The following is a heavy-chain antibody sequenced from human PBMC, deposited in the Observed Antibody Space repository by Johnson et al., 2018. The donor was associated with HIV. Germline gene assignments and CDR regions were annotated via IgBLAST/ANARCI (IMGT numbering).Heavy chain of an antibody. D-gene: IGHD2-21*02. CDR1: RFTFSDYY. Sequence: QVQLVESGGGLVKPGGSLRLSCAASRFTFSDYYMSWIRQTPGKGLEWVSYISSSGSTIYYADSVKGRFTISMDNAKNSLYLQMNSLRAEDTAVYYCASTCGGDCSRGDAFDIWGQGTMVTVSS. CDR2: ISSSGSTI. CDR3: ASTCGGDCSRGDAFDI. J-gene: IGHJ3*02. V-gene: IGHV3-11*04.